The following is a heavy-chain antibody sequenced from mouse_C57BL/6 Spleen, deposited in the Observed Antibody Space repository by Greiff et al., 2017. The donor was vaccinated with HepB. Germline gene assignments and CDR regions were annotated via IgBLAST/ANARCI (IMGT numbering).Heavy chain of an antibody. J-gene: IGHJ3*01. V-gene: IGHV5-17*01. CDR2: ISSGSSTI. CDR3: ARPGYSNYGRAWFAY. D-gene: IGHD2-5*01. CDR1: GFTFSDYG. Sequence: DVKLVESGGGLVKPGGSLKLSCAASGFTFSDYGMHWVRQAPEKGLEWVAYISSGSSTIYYADTVKGRFTISRDNAKNTLFLQMTSLRSEDTAMYYCARPGYSNYGRAWFAYWGQGTLVTVSA.